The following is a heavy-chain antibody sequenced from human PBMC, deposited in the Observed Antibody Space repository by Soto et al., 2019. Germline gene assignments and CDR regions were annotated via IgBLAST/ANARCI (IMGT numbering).Heavy chain of an antibody. J-gene: IGHJ4*02. V-gene: IGHV4-34*01. D-gene: IGHD6-13*01. CDR3: ARGEAVRAMYSSSSWDY. Sequence: PSETLSLTCAVYGGSFSGYYWSWIRQPPGKGLEWIGEINHSGSTNYNPSLKSRVTISVDTSKNQFSLKLSSVTAADTAVYYCARGEAVRAMYSSSSWDYWGQGTLVTVSS. CDR1: GGSFSGYY. CDR2: INHSGST.